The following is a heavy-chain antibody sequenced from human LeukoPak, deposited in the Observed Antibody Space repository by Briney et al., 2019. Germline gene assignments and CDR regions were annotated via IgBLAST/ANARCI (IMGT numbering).Heavy chain of an antibody. CDR1: GFTFSGYE. D-gene: IGHD3-10*01. CDR2: VSNSGNTI. CDR3: ARGIGGV. V-gene: IGHV3-48*03. Sequence: GGSLRLSCAASGFTFSGYEMNWVRQAPGKGLEWLSYVSNSGNTIFYADSVKGRFTISRDNAKNSLYLQMNSLRAEDTAVYYCARGIGGVWGQGTLVTVSS. J-gene: IGHJ4*02.